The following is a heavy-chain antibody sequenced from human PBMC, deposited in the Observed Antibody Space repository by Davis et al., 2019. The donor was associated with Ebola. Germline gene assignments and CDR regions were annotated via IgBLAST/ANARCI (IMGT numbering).Heavy chain of an antibody. CDR2: ISGSGGNT. Sequence: PGGSLRLSCAASGFTFSDYYMSWIRQAPGKGLEWVSSISGSGGNTFYADAVKGRFTISRDSSKNTLYLQMNSLRAEDTAVYYCTSRPGTAVAGPGDYWGQGALVTVSS. D-gene: IGHD6-19*01. CDR1: GFTFSDYY. CDR3: TSRPGTAVAGPGDY. V-gene: IGHV3-23*01. J-gene: IGHJ4*02.